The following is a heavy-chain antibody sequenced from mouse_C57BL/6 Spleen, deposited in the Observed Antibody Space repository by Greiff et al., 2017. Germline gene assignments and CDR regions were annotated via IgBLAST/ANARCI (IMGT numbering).Heavy chain of an antibody. CDR3: ARRNPPLGRYYAMDY. D-gene: IGHD4-1*01. CDR2: ILPGSGSH. V-gene: IGHV1-9*01. J-gene: IGHJ4*01. CDR1: GYTFTGYW. Sequence: QVQLQQSGAELMKPGASVKLSCKATGYTFTGYWIEWVKQRPGHGLEWIAEILPGSGSHNYNEKFKGKATFTADTSSNTAYMQLSSLTTADSDIYSWARRNPPLGRYYAMDYWGPGTSVTVSS.